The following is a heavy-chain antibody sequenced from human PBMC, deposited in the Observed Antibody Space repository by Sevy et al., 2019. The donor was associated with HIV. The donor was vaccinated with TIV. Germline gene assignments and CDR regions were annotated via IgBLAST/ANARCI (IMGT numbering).Heavy chain of an antibody. V-gene: IGHV3-74*01. Sequence: GGSLRLSCAASGFTFSSHCMQWVRQAPGKGLVWVSRLNYDGSYTNYADSVKGRFTISRDNAKSTLYLQMNSLRAEDTALYYCARSKVGVGDAFDIWGQGTMVTVSS. CDR2: LNYDGSYT. CDR1: GFTFSSHC. CDR3: ARSKVGVGDAFDI. D-gene: IGHD3-16*01. J-gene: IGHJ3*02.